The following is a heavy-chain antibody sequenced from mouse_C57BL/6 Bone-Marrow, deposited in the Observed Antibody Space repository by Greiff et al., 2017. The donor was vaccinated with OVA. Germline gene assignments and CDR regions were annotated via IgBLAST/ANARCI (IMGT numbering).Heavy chain of an antibody. J-gene: IGHJ4*01. V-gene: IGHV6-3*01. CDR1: GFTFSNYW. CDR2: IRLKSDNYAT. Sequence: EVKVEESGGGLVQPGGSMKLSCVASGFTFSNYWMNWVRQSPEKGLEWVAQIRLKSDNYATHYAESVKGRFTISRDDSKSSVYLQMNNLRAEDTGIYYCTNYYGNYDYAMDYWGQGTSVTVSS. D-gene: IGHD2-1*01. CDR3: TNYYGNYDYAMDY.